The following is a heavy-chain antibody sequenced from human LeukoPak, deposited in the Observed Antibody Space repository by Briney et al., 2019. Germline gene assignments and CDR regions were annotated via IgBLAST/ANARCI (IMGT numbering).Heavy chain of an antibody. D-gene: IGHD3-10*01. CDR3: ARVASISGNSYNPVDY. CDR1: GYSFTNHW. Sequence: GESLKISCKGSGYSFTNHWIAWVRQMPGKGLEWMGIISPAGSTTSYSPSFQGQVTISADKSLSPAYLQWISLQASDTAMYYCARVASISGNSYNPVDYWGQGTLVTVSS. J-gene: IGHJ4*02. CDR2: ISPAGSTT. V-gene: IGHV5-51*01.